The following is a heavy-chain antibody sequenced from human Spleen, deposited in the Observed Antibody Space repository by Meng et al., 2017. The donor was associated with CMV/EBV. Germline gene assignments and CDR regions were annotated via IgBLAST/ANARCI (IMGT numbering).Heavy chain of an antibody. V-gene: IGHV1-69*02. J-gene: IGHJ5*02. D-gene: IGHD2-8*01. CDR3: AREGVLRSSNWFDP. Sequence: SVKVSCKASGGTFSSYTIRWVRQAPGQGLEWMGRINPILGIANYAQKFQGRATITTDKSTSTAYMELSSLRSEDTAVYYWAREGVLRSSNWFDPWGQGTLVTVSS. CDR1: GGTFSSYT. CDR2: INPILGIA.